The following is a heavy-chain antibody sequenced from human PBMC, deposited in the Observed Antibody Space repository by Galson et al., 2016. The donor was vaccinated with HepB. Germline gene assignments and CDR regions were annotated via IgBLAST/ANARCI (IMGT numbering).Heavy chain of an antibody. CDR3: SFGVWLDF. CDR1: GFAFSTSW. CDR2: IKKDGSET. Sequence: SLRLSCAVSGFAFSTSWMTWVRQAPGKGLEYLANIKKDGSETHYADSVRGRFTISRDNANNSLFLQLRSLRAEDTALYYGSFGVWLDFWGQGTLVTVSS. V-gene: IGHV3-7*01. J-gene: IGHJ4*02. D-gene: IGHD3-16*01.